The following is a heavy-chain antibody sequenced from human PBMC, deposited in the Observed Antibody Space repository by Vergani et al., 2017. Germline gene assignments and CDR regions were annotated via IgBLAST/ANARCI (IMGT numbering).Heavy chain of an antibody. CDR1: GFTFSSYA. J-gene: IGHJ4*02. Sequence: VQLLESGGGLVQPGGSLRLSCAASGFTFSSYAMSWVRQAPGKGLEWVSAISGSGGSTYYADSVKGRFTISRDNSKNTLYLQMNSLRAEDTAVYYCAKVVHYDFWSGYYIGGYFDYWGQGTLVTVSS. V-gene: IGHV3-23*01. CDR2: ISGSGGST. D-gene: IGHD3-3*01. CDR3: AKVVHYDFWSGYYIGGYFDY.